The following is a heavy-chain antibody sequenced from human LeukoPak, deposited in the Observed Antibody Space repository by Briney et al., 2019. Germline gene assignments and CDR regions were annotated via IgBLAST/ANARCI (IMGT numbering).Heavy chain of an antibody. V-gene: IGHV4-4*07. CDR3: ARGPDYYDSSGYRFHY. D-gene: IGHD3-22*01. CDR2: IYTTGST. Sequence: PSETLSLTCTVSGDSIRSYYWNWIRQPAGKGLEWIGRIYTTGSTDYNPSLRSRVTMSVDTSQKQFSLKLSSVTAADTAVYYCARGPDYYDSSGYRFHYWGQGTLVTVSS. CDR1: GDSIRSYY. J-gene: IGHJ4*02.